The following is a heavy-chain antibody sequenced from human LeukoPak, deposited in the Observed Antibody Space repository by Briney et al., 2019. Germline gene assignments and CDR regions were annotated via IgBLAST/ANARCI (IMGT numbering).Heavy chain of an antibody. CDR1: GFTFNTYE. CDR3: ARVPTHYYYGMDV. J-gene: IGHJ6*02. Sequence: GGSLRLSCAASGFTFNTYEMNWVRQAPGKGLEWVAVISYDGSNKYYADSVKGRFTISRDNSKNTLYLQMNSLRAEDTAVYYCARVPTHYYYGMDVWGQGTTVTVSS. V-gene: IGHV3-30-3*01. D-gene: IGHD4-11*01. CDR2: ISYDGSNK.